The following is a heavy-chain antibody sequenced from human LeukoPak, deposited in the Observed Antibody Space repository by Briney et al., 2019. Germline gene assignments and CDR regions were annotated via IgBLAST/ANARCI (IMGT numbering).Heavy chain of an antibody. CDR1: GFTFSSYW. J-gene: IGHJ4*02. Sequence: PGGSLRLSCAASGFTFSSYWMHWVRQAPGKGLGWVSRINSDGGSTSYADSVKGRFTISRDNPKNTLYLQMNSLRPEDTAVYYCTRVRSSGWSYFDYWGQGTLVSVSS. CDR2: INSDGGST. CDR3: TRVRSSGWSYFDY. D-gene: IGHD6-19*01. V-gene: IGHV3-74*01.